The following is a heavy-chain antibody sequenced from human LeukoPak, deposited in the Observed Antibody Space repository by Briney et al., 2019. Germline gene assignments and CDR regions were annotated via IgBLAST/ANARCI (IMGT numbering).Heavy chain of an antibody. CDR3: ARWYSSGWAFDY. V-gene: IGHV4-59*08. J-gene: IGHJ4*02. CDR2: VQYSGST. CDR1: GGTISSYY. Sequence: KPSETLSLTCTVSGGTISSYYWNWIRQPPGKGLEWIGYVQYSGSTKYNPSLKSRVTISVDTSKNQFSLKLSSVIAADTAVYYCARWYSSGWAFDYWGQGTLVTVSS. D-gene: IGHD6-19*01.